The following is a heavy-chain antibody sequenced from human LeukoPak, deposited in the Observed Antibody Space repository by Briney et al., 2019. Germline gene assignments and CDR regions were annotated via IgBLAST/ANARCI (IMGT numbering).Heavy chain of an antibody. CDR2: IRPDGNDK. D-gene: IGHD2-2*01. Sequence: GGSLRLSCAASGFTFTNYWMSWVRQAPGRGLEWVANIRPDGNDKNYVDSVRGRFTISRDNAKNSLYLQMNSLRAEDTAVYYCARSPARGVVVPAARGFDPWGQGTLVTVSS. V-gene: IGHV3-7*01. CDR3: ARSPARGVVVPAARGFDP. CDR1: GFTFTNYW. J-gene: IGHJ5*02.